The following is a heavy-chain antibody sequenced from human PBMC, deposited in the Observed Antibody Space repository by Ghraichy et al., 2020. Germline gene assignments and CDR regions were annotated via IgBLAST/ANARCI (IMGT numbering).Heavy chain of an antibody. Sequence: GESLNISCAASGFTFSSYAMSWVRQAPGKGLEWVSAISGSGGSTYYADSVKGRFTISRDNSKNTLYLQMNSLRAEDTAVYYCAKVASNPFSFTVTTGGVDYWGQGTLVTVSS. D-gene: IGHD4-17*01. J-gene: IGHJ4*02. V-gene: IGHV3-23*01. CDR3: AKVASNPFSFTVTTGGVDY. CDR1: GFTFSSYA. CDR2: ISGSGGST.